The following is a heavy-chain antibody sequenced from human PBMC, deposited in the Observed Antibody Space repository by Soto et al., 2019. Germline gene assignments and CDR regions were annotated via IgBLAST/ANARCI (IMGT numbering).Heavy chain of an antibody. CDR3: ARRRTSYGMDV. CDR2: IYYSGDT. J-gene: IGHJ6*02. Sequence: SETLSLTCTVSVGSISSGSYYWGRIRQPPGKGLEWIGSIYYSGDTYYNPSLKSRVTISVDTSKNHFSLKLSSVTAADTAVYYCARRRTSYGMDVWGQGTTVTVSS. CDR1: VGSISSGSYY. V-gene: IGHV4-39*02.